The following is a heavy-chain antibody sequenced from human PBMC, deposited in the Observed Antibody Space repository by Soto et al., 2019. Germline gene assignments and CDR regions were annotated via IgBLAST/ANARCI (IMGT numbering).Heavy chain of an antibody. CDR3: ARVVRYFDTPYGMDV. D-gene: IGHD3-9*01. CDR2: IGGSGGNT. V-gene: IGHV3-23*01. CDR1: GFTFSSYA. J-gene: IGHJ6*02. Sequence: EVQLLESGEGLVQPGGSLKLSCAASGFTFSSYAMSWVRQAPGKGLEWVSGIGGSGGNTYYADSVKGRFTISRDNSKNTLLLQMNSLRAEDTAEYYCARVVRYFDTPYGMDVWGQGTTVTVSS.